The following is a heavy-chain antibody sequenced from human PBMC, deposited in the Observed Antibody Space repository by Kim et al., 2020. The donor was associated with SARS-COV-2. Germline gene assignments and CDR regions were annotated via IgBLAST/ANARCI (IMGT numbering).Heavy chain of an antibody. D-gene: IGHD4-17*01. Sequence: STNYNPSLKSRVTISVDKSKNQFSLKLSSVTAADTAVYYCARDLTTVTTDWGQGTLVTVSS. J-gene: IGHJ4*02. CDR2: ST. CDR3: ARDLTTVTTD. V-gene: IGHV4-4*02.